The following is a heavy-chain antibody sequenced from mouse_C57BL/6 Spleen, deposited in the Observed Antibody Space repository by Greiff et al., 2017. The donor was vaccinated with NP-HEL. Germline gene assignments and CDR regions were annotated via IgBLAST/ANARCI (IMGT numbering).Heavy chain of an antibody. CDR3: ARGYDYDGDY. J-gene: IGHJ4*01. D-gene: IGHD2-4*01. CDR1: GFTFSDYG. V-gene: IGHV5-17*01. CDR2: ISSGSSTI. Sequence: EVQLQQSGGGLVKPGGSLKLSCAASGFTFSDYGMHWVRQAPEKGLEWVAYISSGSSTIYYADTVKGRFTISRDNAKNTLFLQMTSLRSEDTAMYYCARGYDYDGDYWGQGTSVTVSS.